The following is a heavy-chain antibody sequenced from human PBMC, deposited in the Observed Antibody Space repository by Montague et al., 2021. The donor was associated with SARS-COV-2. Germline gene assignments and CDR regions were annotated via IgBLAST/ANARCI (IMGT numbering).Heavy chain of an antibody. Sequence: SLRLSCAASGFTFSRYWMSWVRQAPGKGLEWVANIKQDGSEKNYVDSVKGRFTSSRDNAKKSLYLQMNSLRAEDTAVYYCARWGGTHYYDSSGYYYDYYYYGMDVWGQGTTVTVSS. CDR1: GFTFSRYW. D-gene: IGHD3-22*01. V-gene: IGHV3-7*01. CDR3: ARWGGTHYYDSSGYYYDYYYYGMDV. J-gene: IGHJ6*02. CDR2: IKQDGSEK.